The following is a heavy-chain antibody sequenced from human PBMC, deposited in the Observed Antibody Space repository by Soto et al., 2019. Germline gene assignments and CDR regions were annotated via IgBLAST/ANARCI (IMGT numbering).Heavy chain of an antibody. J-gene: IGHJ4*02. CDR1: GCTFSSYA. D-gene: IGHD2-2*01. V-gene: IGHV3-30-3*01. CDR2: ISYDGSNK. Sequence: QVQLVESGGGVVQPGRSLRLSCAASGCTFSSYAMHWVRQAPGKGLEWVAVISYDGSNKYYADSVKGRFTISRDNSKNTLYLQMNSLRAEDTAVYYCARQGGKIFNLLYAPGYYFDYWGQGTLVTVSS. CDR3: ARQGGKIFNLLYAPGYYFDY.